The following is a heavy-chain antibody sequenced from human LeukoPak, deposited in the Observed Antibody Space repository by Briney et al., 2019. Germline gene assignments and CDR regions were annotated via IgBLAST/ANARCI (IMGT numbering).Heavy chain of an antibody. Sequence: SEALSLTCTVSGGSISSSSYYWGWIRQPPGKGLEWIGSIYYSGSTYYNPSLKSRVTISVDTSKNQFSLKLSSVTAADTAVYYCARHYGSGSYYSNWFDPWGQGTLVTVSS. CDR2: IYYSGST. V-gene: IGHV4-39*01. J-gene: IGHJ5*02. D-gene: IGHD3-10*01. CDR1: GGSISSSSYY. CDR3: ARHYGSGSYYSNWFDP.